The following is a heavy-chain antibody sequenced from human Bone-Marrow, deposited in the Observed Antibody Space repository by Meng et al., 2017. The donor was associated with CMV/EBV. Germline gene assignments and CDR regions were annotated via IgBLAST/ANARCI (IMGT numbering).Heavy chain of an antibody. CDR3: ARGAAFYDVWSVYFKHSYLDY. J-gene: IGHJ4*02. V-gene: IGHV5-51*01. Sequence: GGSLRLSCKVSGYSFSNYWIGWVRQMPGKGLEWVGVIYPGDSDTRYSPSFQGQVTISADESISTAYLLFHSLRASDTAMYYCARGAAFYDVWSVYFKHSYLDYWGQGTLVTVSS. CDR1: GYSFSNYW. D-gene: IGHD3-3*01. CDR2: IYPGDSDT.